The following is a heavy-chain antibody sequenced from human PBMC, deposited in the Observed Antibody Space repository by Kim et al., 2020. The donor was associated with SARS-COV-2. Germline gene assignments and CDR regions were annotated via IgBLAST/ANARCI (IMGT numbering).Heavy chain of an antibody. CDR1: GFTFSSYA. J-gene: IGHJ4*02. D-gene: IGHD3-10*01. V-gene: IGHV3-23*01. CDR2: ICGSGGST. CDR3: ATSGSGSYKAVDY. Sequence: GGSLRLSCAASGFTFSSYAMSWVRQAPGKGLEWVSVICGSGGSTYYADSVKGRFTISRDNSKTTLYLQMNSKRAEDTAVYYCATSGSGSYKAVDYWGQGTLVTVSS.